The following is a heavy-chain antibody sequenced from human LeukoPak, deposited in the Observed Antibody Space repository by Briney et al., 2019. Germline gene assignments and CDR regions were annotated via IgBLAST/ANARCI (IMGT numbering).Heavy chain of an antibody. V-gene: IGHV1-69*05. J-gene: IGHJ4*02. CDR1: GGTFSSYA. CDR3: ASSMITMVRGVLS. Sequence: SVKVSCKASGGTFSSYAISWVRQAPGQGLEWMGRIIPIFGTANYAQKFQGRVTITTDESTSTAYMELGSLRSEDTAVYYCASSMITMVRGVLSWGQGTLVTVSS. CDR2: IIPIFGTA. D-gene: IGHD3-10*01.